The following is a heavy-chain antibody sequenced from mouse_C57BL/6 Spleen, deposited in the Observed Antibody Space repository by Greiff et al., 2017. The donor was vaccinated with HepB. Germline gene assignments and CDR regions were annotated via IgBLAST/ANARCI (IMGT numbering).Heavy chain of an antibody. CDR3: ARGCNGRDWYFDV. D-gene: IGHD2-1*01. J-gene: IGHJ1*03. CDR2: IDPSDSET. V-gene: IGHV1-52*01. CDR1: GYTFTSYW. Sequence: VQLQQSGAELVRPGSSVKLSCKASGYTFTSYWMHWVKQRPIQGLEWIGNIDPSDSETYYNQKFKDKSTLTVDNSSSTAYMQLSSVTSEDSAVFAGARGCNGRDWYFDVWGTGTTVTV.